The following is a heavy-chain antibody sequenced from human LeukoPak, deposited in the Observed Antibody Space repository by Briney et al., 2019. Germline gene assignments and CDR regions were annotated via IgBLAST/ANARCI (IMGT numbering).Heavy chain of an antibody. CDR1: GFTFSSHS. D-gene: IGHD3-10*01. Sequence: GGSLRLSCAASGFTFSSHSMNWVRQAPGKGLEWVSSISSSSSYIYYADSVKGRFTISRDNAKNSLYLQMNSLRAEDTAVYYCARDSRVTMVRGVIGRNAFDIWGQGTMVTVSS. CDR2: ISSSSSYI. V-gene: IGHV3-21*01. CDR3: ARDSRVTMVRGVIGRNAFDI. J-gene: IGHJ3*02.